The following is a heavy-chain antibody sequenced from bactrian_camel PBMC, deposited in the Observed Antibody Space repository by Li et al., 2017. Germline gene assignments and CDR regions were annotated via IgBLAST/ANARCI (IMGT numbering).Heavy chain of an antibody. CDR2: IADGNGNT. V-gene: IGHV3S1*01. CDR3: ATGGGARTVRPRGSVFRSYEFFF. CDR1: GFSVSAHW. Sequence: HVQLVESGGELVQPGGSLRLTCAATGFSVSAHWMYWVRQAPGKGLEWVSSIADGNGNTYAADSLKDRFAISRDNAKNTLYLQMNSLKPEDTAVYYCATGGGARTVRPRGSVFRSYEFFFWGQGTQVTVS. J-gene: IGHJ4*01. D-gene: IGHD6*01.